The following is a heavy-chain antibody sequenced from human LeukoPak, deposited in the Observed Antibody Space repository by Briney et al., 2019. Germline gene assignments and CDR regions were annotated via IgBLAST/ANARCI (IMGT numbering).Heavy chain of an antibody. Sequence: SETLSLTCTVSGDSIRSYYWSWIRQSPGKGLEWIGYIYYSGSTNYNPSLKSRVTISVDTSKNEFSLKLSSVAAADTAVYYCARIYCSSTSCYPPDNWFDPWGQGTLVTVSS. CDR1: GDSIRSYY. D-gene: IGHD2-2*01. V-gene: IGHV4-59*01. CDR2: IYYSGST. CDR3: ARIYCSSTSCYPPDNWFDP. J-gene: IGHJ5*02.